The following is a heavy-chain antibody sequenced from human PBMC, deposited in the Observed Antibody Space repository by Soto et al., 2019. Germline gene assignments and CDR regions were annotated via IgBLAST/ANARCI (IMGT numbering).Heavy chain of an antibody. CDR1: GGSISSGGYS. CDR2: IYHSGST. CDR3: AAGGGLPRYY. J-gene: IGHJ4*02. D-gene: IGHD5-12*01. Sequence: QLQLQESGSGLVKPSQTLSLTCAVSGGSISSGGYSWSWIRQPPGKGLEWIGYIYHSGSTYYNPALKGRVTISVDRSKNPFSLKVRSVTAADTAVYYCAAGGGLPRYYWGQGTLVTVSS. V-gene: IGHV4-30-2*01.